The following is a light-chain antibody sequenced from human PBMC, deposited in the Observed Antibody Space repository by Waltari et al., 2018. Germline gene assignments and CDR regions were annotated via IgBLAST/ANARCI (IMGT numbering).Light chain of an antibody. V-gene: IGLV1-44*01. J-gene: IGLJ3*02. CDR1: RSNIGSNS. CDR3: AAWDASLNGWV. Sequence: QSVLPQPPSASGTPGQRVAIPCSGPRSNIGSNSVHWYQQLPGTAPNLLTHSNNPRPSGVPDRFSGSKSGTSASLAISGLQSEDEAHYYCAAWDASLNGWVFGGGTKLTVL. CDR2: SNN.